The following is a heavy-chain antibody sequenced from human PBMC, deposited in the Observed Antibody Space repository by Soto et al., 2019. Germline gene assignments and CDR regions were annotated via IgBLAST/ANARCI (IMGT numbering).Heavy chain of an antibody. CDR1: GYTFTGYY. Sequence: ASVKVSCKASGYTFTGYYMHWVRQAPGQGLEWMGWINPNSGGTNYAQKFQGWVTMTRDTSISTAYMELSRLRSDDTAVYYCARQSRSRVLTHRPKYDYYYYGMDVWGQGTTVTVSS. CDR2: INPNSGGT. V-gene: IGHV1-2*04. J-gene: IGHJ6*02. CDR3: ARQSRSRVLTHRPKYDYYYYGMDV. D-gene: IGHD1-20*01.